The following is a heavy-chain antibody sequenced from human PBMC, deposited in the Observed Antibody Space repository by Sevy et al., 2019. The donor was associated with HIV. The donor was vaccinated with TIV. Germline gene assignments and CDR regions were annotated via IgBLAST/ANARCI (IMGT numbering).Heavy chain of an antibody. V-gene: IGHV3-7*03. Sequence: GGSLRLSCVASSGFTFSSYWMSWVRQAPGKGLEWVANIKQDGRVKYYVDSVRGRFALSSDNAKNSLYLQMNTLGADETALYYCARGTYYYDSGGYYHDAFDLWGQGTMVTVSS. CDR3: ARGTYYYDSGGYYHDAFDL. J-gene: IGHJ3*01. D-gene: IGHD3-22*01. CDR1: GFTFSSYW. CDR2: IKQDGRVK.